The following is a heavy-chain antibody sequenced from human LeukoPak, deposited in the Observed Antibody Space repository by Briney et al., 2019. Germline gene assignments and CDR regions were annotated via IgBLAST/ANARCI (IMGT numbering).Heavy chain of an antibody. Sequence: GGSLRLSCAASEFTFSNYAMNWVRQAPGKGLEWVSGISGGGGSTYYADSVKGRFTISRDNSKNTLYLQMDSLRAEDTALYYCAKGSGINHYHWFGPWGQGNRVTVSS. J-gene: IGHJ5*02. CDR3: AKGSGINHYHWFGP. V-gene: IGHV3-23*01. D-gene: IGHD1-14*01. CDR1: EFTFSNYA. CDR2: ISGGGGST.